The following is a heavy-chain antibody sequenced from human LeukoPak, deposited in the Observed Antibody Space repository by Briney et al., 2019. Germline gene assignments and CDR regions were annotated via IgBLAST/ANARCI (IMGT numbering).Heavy chain of an antibody. CDR1: GGSISSYS. D-gene: IGHD2-15*01. V-gene: IGHV4-59*01. Sequence: SETLCLTCTVSGGSISSYSWSWIRQPPGTGLEWIGYIYYSGSTNYNPSLKSRVTISVDTSKDQFSLKLSSVTAADTAVYYCARDGAAWGYGMDVWGQGTTVTVSS. CDR2: IYYSGST. J-gene: IGHJ6*02. CDR3: ARDGAAWGYGMDV.